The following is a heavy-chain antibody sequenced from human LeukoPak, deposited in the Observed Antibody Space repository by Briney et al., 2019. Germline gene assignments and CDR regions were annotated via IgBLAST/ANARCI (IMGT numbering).Heavy chain of an antibody. Sequence: SETLSLTCTVSGGSISSSSYYWGWIRQPPGKGLEWIGSIYYSGSTYYNPSLKSRVTISVDTSKNQFSLKLSSVTAADTAVYYCARSSPRITIFGVVIIPYYFDYWGQGTLVTVSS. CDR3: ARSSPRITIFGVVIIPYYFDY. J-gene: IGHJ4*02. D-gene: IGHD3-3*01. CDR2: IYYSGST. CDR1: GGSISSSSYY. V-gene: IGHV4-39*01.